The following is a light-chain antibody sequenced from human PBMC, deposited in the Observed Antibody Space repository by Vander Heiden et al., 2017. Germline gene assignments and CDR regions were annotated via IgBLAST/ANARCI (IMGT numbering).Light chain of an antibody. CDR2: DAS. J-gene: IGKJ4*01. V-gene: IGKV3-11*01. CDR3: HQRSDSLT. CDR1: QSVSSF. Sequence: VLTQSPATLSLSPGERATLSCRASQSVSSFLAWYQQKPGQAPRLLIYDASNRATGIPPRFSGSGSGTDFTLTISSLEPEDFAVYYCHQRSDSLTFGGGTKVEIK.